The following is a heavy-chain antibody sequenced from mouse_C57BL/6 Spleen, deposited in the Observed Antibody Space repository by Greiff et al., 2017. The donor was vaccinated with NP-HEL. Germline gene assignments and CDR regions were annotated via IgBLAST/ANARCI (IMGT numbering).Heavy chain of an antibody. CDR2: IYPGNSDT. CDR1: GYTFTSYW. J-gene: IGHJ2*01. CDR3: SRGITTVVDPYFDY. V-gene: IGHV1-5*01. Sequence: VQLKESGTVLARPGASVKMSCKTSGYTFTSYWMHWVKQRPGQGLEWIGAIYPGNSDTSYNQKFKGKAKLTAVTSASTAYMELSSLTNEDSAVYYCSRGITTVVDPYFDYWGQGTTLTVSS. D-gene: IGHD1-1*01.